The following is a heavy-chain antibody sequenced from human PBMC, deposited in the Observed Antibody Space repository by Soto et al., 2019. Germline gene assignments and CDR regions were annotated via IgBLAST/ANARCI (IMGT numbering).Heavy chain of an antibody. CDR2: ISADNGNT. D-gene: IGHD5-12*01. V-gene: IGHV1-18*01. J-gene: IGHJ4*02. CDR3: ARASGVGLGYSGYYLSYVFDY. Sequence: QVQLVQSGAEVKKPGAAVKVSCKASGYTFTSYGIRWLRQAPGQGLEWMGWISADNGNTNYAQKLQGRVTMTTETSTSQAYMERRSLTADDTAVYYCARASGVGLGYSGYYLSYVFDYWGQGTLVTVSS. CDR1: GYTFTSYG.